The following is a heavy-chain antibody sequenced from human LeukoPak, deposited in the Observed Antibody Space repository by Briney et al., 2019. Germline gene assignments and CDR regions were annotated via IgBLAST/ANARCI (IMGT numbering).Heavy chain of an antibody. Sequence: SETLSLTCTVSGGSISSYYWSWIRQPPGKGLEWIGYIYYSGSTNYNPSLKSRVTISVDTSKNQFSLKLSSVTAADTAVYYCARGLDYYDSSGYYAYYYYYMDVWGKGTTVTISS. CDR2: IYYSGST. J-gene: IGHJ6*03. D-gene: IGHD3-22*01. CDR3: ARGLDYYDSSGYYAYYYYYMDV. V-gene: IGHV4-59*01. CDR1: GGSISSYY.